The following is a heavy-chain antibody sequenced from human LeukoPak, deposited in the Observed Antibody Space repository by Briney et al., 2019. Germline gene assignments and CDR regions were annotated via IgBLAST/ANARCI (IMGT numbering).Heavy chain of an antibody. CDR2: IYYSGTT. J-gene: IGHJ4*02. D-gene: IGHD5-24*01. CDR1: GGSISSYY. V-gene: IGHV4-59*08. CDR3: ARHDGYNSEYYFDY. Sequence: NTSETLSLTCTVSGGSISSYYWSWIRQPPGKGLEWIGYIYYSGTTNYNPSLKSRVTISVDTSKNQFSLKLSSVTAADTAVYYCARHDGYNSEYYFDYWGQGTLVTVSS.